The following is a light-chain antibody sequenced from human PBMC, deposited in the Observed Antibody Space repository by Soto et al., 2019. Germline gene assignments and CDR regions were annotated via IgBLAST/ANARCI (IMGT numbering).Light chain of an antibody. V-gene: IGKV1-39*01. Sequence: DIQMTQSPSSLSASVGDRVTITCRASQSISTYLNWYQQKPGKAPNLLIYGAFILQSGVPSRFSGSGSGTDFTVTISSLQPEDFATYYCQQSYSTPFTFDPGTTVDI. CDR2: GAF. CDR3: QQSYSTPFT. J-gene: IGKJ3*01. CDR1: QSISTY.